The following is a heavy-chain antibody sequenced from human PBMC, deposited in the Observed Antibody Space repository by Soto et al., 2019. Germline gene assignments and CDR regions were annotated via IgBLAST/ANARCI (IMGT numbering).Heavy chain of an antibody. V-gene: IGHV3-7*01. Sequence: GGSLRLSCLDSGFTFSTSWMTLVRQVPGKGLEWVANINQDGSEKYYVDSVKGRFTISRDNTKNSLYLQMNSVRAEDTAVYYCARDVADFRGQGTLVTVSS. D-gene: IGHD3-3*01. CDR3: ARDVADF. CDR2: INQDGSEK. CDR1: GFTFSTSW. J-gene: IGHJ4*02.